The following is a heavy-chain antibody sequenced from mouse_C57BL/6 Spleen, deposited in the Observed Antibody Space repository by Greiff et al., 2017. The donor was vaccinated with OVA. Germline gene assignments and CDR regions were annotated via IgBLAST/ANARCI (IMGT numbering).Heavy chain of an antibody. CDR2: IYPGDGDT. Sequence: QVQLQQSGPELVKPGASVKISCKASGYAFSSSWMNWVKQRPGKGLEWIGRIYPGDGDTNYNGKFKGKATLTADTSSSTAYMQLSSLTSEDSAGYFSARKEDALVAYWGKGTMGTVSA. J-gene: IGHJ3*01. CDR3: ARKEDALVAY. V-gene: IGHV1-82*01. CDR1: GYAFSSSW.